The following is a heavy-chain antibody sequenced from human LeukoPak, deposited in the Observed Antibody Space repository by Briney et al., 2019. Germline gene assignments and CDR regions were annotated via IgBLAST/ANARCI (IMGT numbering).Heavy chain of an antibody. D-gene: IGHD2-2*01. V-gene: IGHV3-30*19. CDR3: ARDLSVVPAV. CDR1: GFSFSIYG. CDR2: ILYDGNNQ. J-gene: IGHJ4*02. Sequence: GGSLRLSCAASGFSFSIYGMHWVRQAPGEGLEWVALILYDGNNQYYADSVKGRFTISRDNSENTLYLQMNNLRPEGTAVYYCARDLSVVPAVWGQGTLVTVSS.